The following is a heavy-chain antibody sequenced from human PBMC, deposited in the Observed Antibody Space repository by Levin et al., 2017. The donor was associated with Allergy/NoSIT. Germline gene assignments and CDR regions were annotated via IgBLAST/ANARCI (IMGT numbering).Heavy chain of an antibody. J-gene: IGHJ4*02. D-gene: IGHD3-3*01. CDR1: GYPFTTYG. CDR2: IDTHSGHT. Sequence: GESLKISCKASGYPFTTYGINWVRQAPGQGLEWMGWIDTHSGHTIYAQKLQGRVTVTTDTSTTTAYMELTSLTSDDAAVYFCARSFFGDYLDYWGQGTLVTVSS. CDR3: ARSFFGDYLDY. V-gene: IGHV1-18*01.